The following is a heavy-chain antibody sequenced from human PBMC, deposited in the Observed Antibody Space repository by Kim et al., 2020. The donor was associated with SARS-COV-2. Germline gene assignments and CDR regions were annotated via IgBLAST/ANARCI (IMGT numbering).Heavy chain of an antibody. J-gene: IGHJ3*02. Sequence: ASVKVSCKASGYTFTSYGISWVRQAPGQGLEWMGWISAYNGNTNYAQKLQGRVTMTTDTSTSTAYMELRSLRSDDTAVYYCARGPRVCGGDCYSLRDDAFDIWGQGTMVTVSS. CDR1: GYTFTSYG. V-gene: IGHV1-18*01. CDR2: ISAYNGNT. CDR3: ARGPRVCGGDCYSLRDDAFDI. D-gene: IGHD2-21*02.